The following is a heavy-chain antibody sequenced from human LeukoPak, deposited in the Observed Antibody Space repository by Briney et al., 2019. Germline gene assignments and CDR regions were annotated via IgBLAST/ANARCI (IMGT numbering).Heavy chain of an antibody. Sequence: GGSLRLSCAASGFTFSSFAMSWVRQAPGKGLEWVSAISGSGDNTHYADSVKGRFTISRDNSKNTLYLQMNTLRAEDTAVYYCAKDTMFYDILTGYPHFDYWGQGTQVTVSS. CDR2: ISGSGDNT. J-gene: IGHJ4*02. CDR1: GFTFSSFA. V-gene: IGHV3-23*01. D-gene: IGHD3-9*01. CDR3: AKDTMFYDILTGYPHFDY.